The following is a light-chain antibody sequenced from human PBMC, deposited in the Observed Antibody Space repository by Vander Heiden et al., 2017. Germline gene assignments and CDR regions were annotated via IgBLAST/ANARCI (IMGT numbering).Light chain of an antibody. CDR3: MQALQTPWT. V-gene: IGKV2-28*01. CDR2: LGF. Sequence: DIVMTQSPLSLPVTPGEPPSISCRSSESLPHSNGYNYLDWYLQKPGQSPQLLIYLGFNRASGVPDRFSGSGSGTDFTLKISRVEAEDVGIYYCMQALQTPWTFGQGTKVEIK. J-gene: IGKJ1*01. CDR1: ESLPHSNGYNY.